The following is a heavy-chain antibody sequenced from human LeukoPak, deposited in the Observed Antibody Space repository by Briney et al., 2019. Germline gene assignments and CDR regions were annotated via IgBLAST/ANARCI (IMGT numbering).Heavy chain of an antibody. D-gene: IGHD5-18*01. Sequence: SETLSLTCTVSGGXISSYYCSWIRQPPGKGLEWIRYIYYSGSTNYNPSLKSRVTISVDTSKNQFSLKLSSVTAADTAVYYCATLGYSYGYMDYWGQGTLVTVSS. J-gene: IGHJ4*02. CDR1: GGXISSYY. CDR3: ATLGYSYGYMDY. CDR2: IYYSGST. V-gene: IGHV4-59*01.